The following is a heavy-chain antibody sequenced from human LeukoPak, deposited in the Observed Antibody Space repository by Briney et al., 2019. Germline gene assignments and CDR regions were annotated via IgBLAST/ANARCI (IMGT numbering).Heavy chain of an antibody. CDR1: GYTFTSYG. D-gene: IGHD3-3*01. V-gene: IGHV1-18*01. J-gene: IGHJ4*02. CDR3: ARDRRYYDFWSGSRSFDY. Sequence: ASVKVSCKASGYTFTSYGISWVRQAPGQGLEWMGWISAYNGNTNYAQKLQGRVTMTTDTSTSTAYMELRSLRSDDTAVYYCARDRRYYDFWSGSRSFDYWGQGTLVTVSS. CDR2: ISAYNGNT.